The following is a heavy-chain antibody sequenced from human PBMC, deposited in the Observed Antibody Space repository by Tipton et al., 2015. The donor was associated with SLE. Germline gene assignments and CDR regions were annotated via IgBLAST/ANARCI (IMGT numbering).Heavy chain of an antibody. CDR2: IYYSGST. V-gene: IGHV4-59*01. CDR3: AGGMPSGSYNY. CDR1: GGSISSYY. Sequence: LRLSCTVSGGSISSYYWSWIRQPPGKGLEWIGYIYYSGSTNYNPSLKSRVTISVDTPKDQFSLKLSSVTAADTAVYYCAGGMPSGSYNYWGQGTLVTVSS. J-gene: IGHJ4*02. D-gene: IGHD1-26*01.